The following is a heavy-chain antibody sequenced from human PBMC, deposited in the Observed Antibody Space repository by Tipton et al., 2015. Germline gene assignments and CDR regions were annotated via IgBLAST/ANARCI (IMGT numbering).Heavy chain of an antibody. CDR3: ARDTPPGGEFYLDS. CDR1: GFTFSNYG. J-gene: IGHJ4*02. D-gene: IGHD3-10*01. Sequence: RSLRLSCAASGFTFSNYGMHWVRQAPGKGLEWVAVIWPDGSERYYEESVKGRLTISRDSSKRTLHLQMSSLRAEDTALYYCARDTPPGGEFYLDSWGQGTQVTVSS. CDR2: IWPDGSER. V-gene: IGHV3-33*01.